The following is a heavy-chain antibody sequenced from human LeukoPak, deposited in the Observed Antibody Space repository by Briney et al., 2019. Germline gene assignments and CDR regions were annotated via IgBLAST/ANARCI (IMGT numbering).Heavy chain of an antibody. V-gene: IGHV1-69*05. J-gene: IGHJ4*02. CDR2: VIPIFSAA. Sequence: GASVKVSFKASGCTFSNYAIGWVRQAPGQGLEWMGGVIPIFSAANYAQKLQGRVTMPTDTSTSTAYMELRSLRSDDTAVYYCARTSHYVDIAATIPYGIYYFDYWGQGTLVTVSS. CDR1: GCTFSNYA. D-gene: IGHD5-12*01. CDR3: ARTSHYVDIAATIPYGIYYFDY.